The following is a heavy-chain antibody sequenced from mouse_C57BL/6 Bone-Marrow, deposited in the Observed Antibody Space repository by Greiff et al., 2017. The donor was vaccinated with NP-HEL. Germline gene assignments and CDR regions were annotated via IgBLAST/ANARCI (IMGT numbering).Heavy chain of an antibody. V-gene: IGHV1-26*01. J-gene: IGHJ4*01. CDR2: INPNNGGT. CDR3: ARRGEGYAMDY. Sequence: EVQLQQSGPELVKPGASVKISCKASGYTFTDYYMNWVKQSHGKSLEWIGDINPNNGGTSYNQKFKSKATLTVDKSSSTAYMELRSLTSEDSAVYYCARRGEGYAMDYWGQGTSVTVSS. CDR1: GYTFTDYY.